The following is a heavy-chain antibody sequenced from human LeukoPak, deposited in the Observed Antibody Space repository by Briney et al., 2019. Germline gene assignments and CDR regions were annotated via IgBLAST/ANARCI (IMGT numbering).Heavy chain of an antibody. Sequence: ASVKVSCKASGYTFTSYFMHWVRLAPGQGLEWMGIINPSGGSTSYAQKLRGRVTMTRDTSTSTVYMELSSLRSEDTAVYYCARDVGSWIGYYYYGMDVWGQGTTVTVSS. CDR1: GYTFTSYF. J-gene: IGHJ6*02. V-gene: IGHV1-46*01. CDR2: INPSGGST. D-gene: IGHD6-13*01. CDR3: ARDVGSWIGYYYYGMDV.